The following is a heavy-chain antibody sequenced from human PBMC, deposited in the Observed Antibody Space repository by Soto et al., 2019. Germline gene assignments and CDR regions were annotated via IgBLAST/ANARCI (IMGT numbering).Heavy chain of an antibody. CDR1: GYTFTSYG. Sequence: GASVKVSCKASGYTFTSYGISWVRQAPGQGLERMGWISAYNGNTNYAQKLQGRVTMTTDTSTSTAYMELSSLRSDDTAVYYCARDDSGFSGSHYIDYFNYWGQGALVTVSS. J-gene: IGHJ4*02. CDR2: ISAYNGNT. D-gene: IGHD1-26*01. V-gene: IGHV1-18*01. CDR3: ARDDSGFSGSHYIDYFNY.